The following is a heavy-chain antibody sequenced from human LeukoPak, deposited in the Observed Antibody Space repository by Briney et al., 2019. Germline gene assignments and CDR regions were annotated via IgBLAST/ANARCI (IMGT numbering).Heavy chain of an antibody. V-gene: IGHV4-59*01. D-gene: IGHD2-2*01. CDR1: GGSISSYY. CDR3: ARGVSVVPAAS. J-gene: IGHJ4*02. CDR2: IYYSGST. Sequence: PSETLSLTCTVSGGSISSYYWSWIRQPPGKGLEWIGYIYYSGSTNYNPSLKSRVTISVDTSKNQFSLKLSSVTAADTAVYYCARGVSVVPAASWGQGTLVTVSS.